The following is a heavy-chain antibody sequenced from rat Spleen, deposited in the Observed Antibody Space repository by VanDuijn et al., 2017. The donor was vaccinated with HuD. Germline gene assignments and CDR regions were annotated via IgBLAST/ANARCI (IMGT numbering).Heavy chain of an antibody. CDR1: GFTFRNYY. CDR3: ARQRVDYLDY. J-gene: IGHJ2*01. CDR2: ISTGAGDT. Sequence: EVQLVESGGGSVQPGRSMQLSCAASGFTFRNYYMAWVRQAPTKGLELVASISTGAGDTYYRDSVNGRFTISRDKAKSTLYLQMDSLRSEDTATYYCARQRVDYLDYWCQGVIVTVSS. V-gene: IGHV5-25*01.